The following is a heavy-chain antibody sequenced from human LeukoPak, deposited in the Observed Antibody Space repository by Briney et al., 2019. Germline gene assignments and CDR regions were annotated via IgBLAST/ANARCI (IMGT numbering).Heavy chain of an antibody. CDR2: INHSGST. Sequence: SETLSLTRAVYGGSFSGYYWSWIRQPPGKGLEWIGEINHSGSTNYNPSLKSRVTISVDTSKNQFSLKLSSVTAADTAVYYCARLLKTDSSSDYWGQGTLVTVSS. D-gene: IGHD6-6*01. CDR1: GGSFSGYY. J-gene: IGHJ4*02. V-gene: IGHV4-34*01. CDR3: ARLLKTDSSSDY.